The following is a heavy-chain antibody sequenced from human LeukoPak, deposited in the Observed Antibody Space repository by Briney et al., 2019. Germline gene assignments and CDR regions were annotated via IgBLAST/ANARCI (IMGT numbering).Heavy chain of an antibody. CDR2: INPNSGGT. CDR1: GYTFTGYY. Sequence: ASVKVSCKASGYTFTGYYMHWVRQAPGQGLEWMGWINPNSGGTSYAQKFQGRVTMTRDTSISTAYMELSRLRSDDTAVYYCARIRRTAAAGGWFDPWGQGTLVTVSS. D-gene: IGHD6-13*01. CDR3: ARIRRTAAAGGWFDP. V-gene: IGHV1-2*02. J-gene: IGHJ5*02.